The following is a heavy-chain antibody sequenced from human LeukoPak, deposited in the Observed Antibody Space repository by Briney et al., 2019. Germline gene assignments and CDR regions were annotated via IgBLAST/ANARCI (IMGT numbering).Heavy chain of an antibody. CDR1: GGTFSSYA. CDR3: ARDRHSSWPTESDY. Sequence: SVKVSCKASGGTFSSYAISWVRQAPGQGLEWMGRIIPILGIANYAQKFQGRVTITADKSTSTAYMELSSLRSEDTAVYYCARDRHSSWPTESDYWGQGTLVTVSS. J-gene: IGHJ4*02. CDR2: IIPILGIA. V-gene: IGHV1-69*04. D-gene: IGHD6-13*01.